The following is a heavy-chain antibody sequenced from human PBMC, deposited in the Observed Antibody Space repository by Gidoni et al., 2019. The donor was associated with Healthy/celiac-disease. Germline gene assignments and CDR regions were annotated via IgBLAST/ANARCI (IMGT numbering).Heavy chain of an antibody. Sequence: REINHSGSTNYNPSLKSRVTISVDTSKNQFSLKLSSVTAADTAVYYCARGRSNYYYYYYGMDVWGQGTTVTVSS. J-gene: IGHJ6*02. CDR2: INHSGST. V-gene: IGHV4-34*01. CDR3: ARGRSNYYYYYYGMDV. D-gene: IGHD1-1*01.